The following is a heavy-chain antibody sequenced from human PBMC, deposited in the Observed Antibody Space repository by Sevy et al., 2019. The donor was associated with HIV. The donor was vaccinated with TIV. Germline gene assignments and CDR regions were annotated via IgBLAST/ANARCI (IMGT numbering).Heavy chain of an antibody. CDR2: ISYEGSNI. CDR1: ALTFTRYA. CDR3: AKDLHPPGPVRGTNFDY. Sequence: GGSLRLSCAASALTFTRYAFHWVRQAPGKGPEWLGVISYEGSNIYYGPSVKGRFTISRDNSKKPLYLQMNDMGTEDTAVYYCAKDLHPPGPVRGTNFDYWGRGTLVTVSS. V-gene: IGHV3-30*18. J-gene: IGHJ4*02. D-gene: IGHD1-1*01.